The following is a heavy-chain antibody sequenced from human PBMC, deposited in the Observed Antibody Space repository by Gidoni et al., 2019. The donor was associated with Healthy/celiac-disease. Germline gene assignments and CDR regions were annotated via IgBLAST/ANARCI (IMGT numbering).Heavy chain of an antibody. D-gene: IGHD5-12*01. CDR1: GGSISSGGYS. CDR2: IYHSGST. Sequence: QLQLQESGSGLVKPSQTLSLTCAVSGGSISSGGYSWSWIRQPPGKGLEWIGYIYHSGSTYYNPSLKSRVTISVDRSKNQFSLKLSSVTAADTAVYYCARNSGYDPPYYYYGMDVWGQGTTVTVSS. CDR3: ARNSGYDPPYYYYGMDV. V-gene: IGHV4-30-2*01. J-gene: IGHJ6*02.